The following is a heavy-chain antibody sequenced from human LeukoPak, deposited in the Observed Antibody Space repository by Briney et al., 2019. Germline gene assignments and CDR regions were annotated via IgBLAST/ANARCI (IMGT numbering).Heavy chain of an antibody. Sequence: SQTLSLTCTVSGGSISSGGYYWSWIRQPPGKGLEWIGYIYYSGSTNYNPSLKSRVTISVDTSKNQFSLKLSSVTAADTAVYYCAREACSGGSCYSGYFDYWGQGTLVTVSS. V-gene: IGHV4-61*08. CDR2: IYYSGST. D-gene: IGHD2-15*01. CDR3: AREACSGGSCYSGYFDY. J-gene: IGHJ4*02. CDR1: GGSISSGGYY.